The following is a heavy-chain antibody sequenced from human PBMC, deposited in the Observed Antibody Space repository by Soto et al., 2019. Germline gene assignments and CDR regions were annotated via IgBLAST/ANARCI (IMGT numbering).Heavy chain of an antibody. Sequence: PSETLSLTCAVYGGSFSGYYWSWIRQPPGKGLEWIGEINHSGSTNYNPSLKSRVTISVDTSKNQFSLKLSSVTAADTAVYYCARGRDSSSHYYHYYMDFWGKGTTVTVSS. V-gene: IGHV4-34*01. CDR3: ARGRDSSSHYYHYYMDF. CDR1: GGSFSGYY. J-gene: IGHJ6*03. CDR2: INHSGST. D-gene: IGHD6-6*01.